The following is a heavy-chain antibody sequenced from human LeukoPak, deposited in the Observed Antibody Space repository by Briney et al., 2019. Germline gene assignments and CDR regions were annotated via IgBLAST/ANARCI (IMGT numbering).Heavy chain of an antibody. CDR1: GFTFSSYA. J-gene: IGHJ4*02. CDR3: AKGDSYDYVWGCDY. V-gene: IGHV3-23*01. Sequence: GGSLRLSCAASGFTFSSYAMSWVRQAPGKGLEWVSAISGSGGSTYYADSVKGRFTISRDNSKNTLYLQMNSLRAEDTAVYYCAKGDSYDYVWGCDYWGQGTLVTVSS. CDR2: ISGSGGST. D-gene: IGHD3-16*01.